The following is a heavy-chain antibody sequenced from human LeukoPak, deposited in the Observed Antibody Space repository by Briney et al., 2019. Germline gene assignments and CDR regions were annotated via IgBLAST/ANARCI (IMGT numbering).Heavy chain of an antibody. D-gene: IGHD1-26*01. CDR1: GYTFTGYY. J-gene: IGHJ4*02. V-gene: IGHV1-18*04. CDR2: ISGYNGNT. CDR3: ARDRGGSYLDYFDY. Sequence: ASVKVSCKASGYTFTGYYLHWVRQAPGQGLEWMGWISGYNGNTNYEQKLQGGVTMTTDTSTSTAYMEVRSLRSDDTAVYYCARDRGGSYLDYFDYWGQGTLVTVSS.